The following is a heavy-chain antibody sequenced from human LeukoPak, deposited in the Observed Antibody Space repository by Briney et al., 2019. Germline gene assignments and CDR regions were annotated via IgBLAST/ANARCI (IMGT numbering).Heavy chain of an antibody. J-gene: IGHJ6*02. D-gene: IGHD3-10*01. Sequence: GGSLRLSCAASGFTFSGYAMSWVRQAPGKGLEWVSAISGSGGSTYYADSVKGRFTISRDNSKNTLYLQMNSLRAEDTAVYYCAKGFLVRGYYYYGMDVWGQGTTVTVSS. CDR2: ISGSGGST. CDR1: GFTFSGYA. CDR3: AKGFLVRGYYYYGMDV. V-gene: IGHV3-23*01.